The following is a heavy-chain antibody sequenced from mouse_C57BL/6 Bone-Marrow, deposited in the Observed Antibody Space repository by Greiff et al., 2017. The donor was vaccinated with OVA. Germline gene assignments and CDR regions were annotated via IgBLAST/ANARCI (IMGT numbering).Heavy chain of an antibody. Sequence: QVTLKVSGAELARPGASVKLSCKASGYTFTSYGISWVKQRTGQGLEWIGEIYPRSGNTYYNEKFKGKATLTADKSSSTAYMELRSLTSEDSAVYFCARLGPFAYWGQGTLVTVSA. CDR1: GYTFTSYG. D-gene: IGHD4-1*01. CDR2: IYPRSGNT. V-gene: IGHV1-81*01. CDR3: ARLGPFAY. J-gene: IGHJ3*01.